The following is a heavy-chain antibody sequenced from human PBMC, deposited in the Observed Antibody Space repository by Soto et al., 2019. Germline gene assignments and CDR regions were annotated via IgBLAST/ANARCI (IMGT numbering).Heavy chain of an antibody. CDR1: GFTFSSYG. D-gene: IGHD2-15*01. CDR2: IWYDGSNK. V-gene: IGHV3-33*01. Sequence: QVQLVESGGGVVQPGRSLRISCAASGFTFSSYGMHWVRQAPGKGLEWVAVIWYDGSNKYYAHSVKGRFTLSRDNSRNTLYLQMNSLRAEDTAVYYCARVGRYCSGGSCYPSGYFDYWGQGTLVTVSS. J-gene: IGHJ4*02. CDR3: ARVGRYCSGGSCYPSGYFDY.